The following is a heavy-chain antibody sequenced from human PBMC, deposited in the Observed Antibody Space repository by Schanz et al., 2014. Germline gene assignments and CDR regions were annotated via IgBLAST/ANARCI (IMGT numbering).Heavy chain of an antibody. CDR2: MNESHSTI. Sequence: EVQLLESGGGLVEPGGSLRLSCAASGFSFSSYAMGWVRQARGKGLELVSAMNESHSTIYYADSVRGRFTISRDNAENTLFLQMSSLRAEDTAVYYCARKVVATIGGYYDNWGQGTLVIVSS. V-gene: IGHV3-23*01. CDR1: GFSFSSYA. J-gene: IGHJ4*02. CDR3: ARKVVATIGGYYDN. D-gene: IGHD5-12*01.